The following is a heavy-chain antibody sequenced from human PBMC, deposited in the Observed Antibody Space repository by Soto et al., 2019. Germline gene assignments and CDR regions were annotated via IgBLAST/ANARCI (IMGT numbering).Heavy chain of an antibody. CDR3: AKGRGSYCGGDCYSRVFDY. Sequence: EVQLLESGGGLVQPGGSLRLSCAASGFTFSSYAMSWVRQAPWKGLEWVSAISGSGGSTYYADSVKCRFTISRDKSKNTLYLQMNRLRAEDTDVYYCAKGRGSYCGGDCYSRVFDYWGQGTLVTVSS. CDR2: ISGSGGST. CDR1: GFTFSSYA. D-gene: IGHD2-21*02. J-gene: IGHJ4*02. V-gene: IGHV3-23*01.